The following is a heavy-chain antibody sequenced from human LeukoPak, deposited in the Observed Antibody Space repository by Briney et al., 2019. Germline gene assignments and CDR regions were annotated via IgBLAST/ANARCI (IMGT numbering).Heavy chain of an antibody. Sequence: GGSLRLSCAASGLTFSSYAMHWVRQAPGKGLEWVAVISYDGSNKYYADSVKGRFTISRDNSKNTLYLQMGSLRAEDMAVYYCARDPDSGSLFSAVDYWGQGTLVTVSS. CDR2: ISYDGSNK. J-gene: IGHJ4*02. CDR3: ARDPDSGSLFSAVDY. D-gene: IGHD1-26*01. CDR1: GLTFSSYA. V-gene: IGHV3-30*14.